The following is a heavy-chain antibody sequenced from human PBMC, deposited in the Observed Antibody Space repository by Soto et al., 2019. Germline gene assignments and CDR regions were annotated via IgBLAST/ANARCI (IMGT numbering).Heavy chain of an antibody. Sequence: PGGSLRLSCAASGFTVSSNYMSGVRQAPGKGLEWVSVIYSGGSTYYADSVKGRFTISRDNSENTLYLQMNSLRAEDTAVYYCARTRSGGTCSFDYWGQGTRVTVSS. J-gene: IGHJ4*02. D-gene: IGHD2-15*01. CDR3: ARTRSGGTCSFDY. V-gene: IGHV3-66*01. CDR2: IYSGGST. CDR1: GFTVSSNY.